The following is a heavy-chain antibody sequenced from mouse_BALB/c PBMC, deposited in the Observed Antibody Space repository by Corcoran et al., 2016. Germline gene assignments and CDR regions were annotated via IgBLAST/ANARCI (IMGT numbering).Heavy chain of an antibody. Sequence: QIQLVQSGPELKKPGETVKISCKASGYTFTNYGMNWVKQAPGKGLKWMGWINTYTGEPTYADDFKGRFVFSLETSASTAYLQLNNLKNEDTATYFCTREPYAMYFWGQGTSVTVSS. D-gene: IGHD6-1*01. V-gene: IGHV9-3-1*01. CDR1: GYTFTNYG. CDR2: INTYTGEP. CDR3: TREPYAMYF. J-gene: IGHJ4*01.